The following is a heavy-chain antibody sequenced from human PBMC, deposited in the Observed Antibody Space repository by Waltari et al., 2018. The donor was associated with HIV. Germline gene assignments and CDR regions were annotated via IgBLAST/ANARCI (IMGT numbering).Heavy chain of an antibody. CDR3: VKEHQYSHSWYSYYGMDV. V-gene: IGHV3-23*01. CDR1: GITFSHYG. D-gene: IGHD6-13*01. CDR2: ISGSGGST. Sequence: EVQVLESGGALVQPGGSLRLSCAASGITFSHYGMRWVPQAPGKGLEWVSTISGSGGSTYYADSVKGRFTVSRDNSKNTLYLQMNSLRAEDTAVYFCVKEHQYSHSWYSYYGMDVWGQGTTVTVSS. J-gene: IGHJ6*02.